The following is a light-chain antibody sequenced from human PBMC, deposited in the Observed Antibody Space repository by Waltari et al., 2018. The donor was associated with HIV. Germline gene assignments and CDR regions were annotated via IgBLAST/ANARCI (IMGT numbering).Light chain of an antibody. V-gene: IGKV1-39*01. CDR2: SAS. J-gene: IGKJ4*01. Sequence: DIQMTQSPSSLSASVGDNLTITCRSSQTIRMYLNWYQQQPGKVPKLLIYSASALQAGVSSRFSGTASGTFFTLTIANLQPEDVATYFCQQTYTLPITFGGGSKV. CDR1: QTIRMY. CDR3: QQTYTLPIT.